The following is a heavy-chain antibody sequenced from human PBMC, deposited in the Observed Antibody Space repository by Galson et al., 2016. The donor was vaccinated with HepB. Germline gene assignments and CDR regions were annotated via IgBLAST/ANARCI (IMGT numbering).Heavy chain of an antibody. V-gene: IGHV3-21*01. CDR1: GFTFSSYS. D-gene: IGHD4-17*01. CDR3: AGEPFYGETFDY. J-gene: IGHJ4*02. CDR2: ISNSSTYI. Sequence: SLRLSCAASGFTFSSYSMNWVRQAPGKGLEWVSSISNSSTYINYADSVKGRFTISRDNAKHSLYLQMNSLRAEDTAVYFCAGEPFYGETFDYWGQGTLVTVSS.